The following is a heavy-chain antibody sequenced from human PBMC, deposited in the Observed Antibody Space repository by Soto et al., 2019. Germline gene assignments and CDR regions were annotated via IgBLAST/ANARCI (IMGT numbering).Heavy chain of an antibody. CDR1: GFTFSRFP. V-gene: IGHV3-23*01. CDR3: AQGGCSGGSCYSLDP. Sequence: EVQLLESGGGLVQPGGSLRLSCAASGFTFSRFPLTWVRRAPGKGLEWVSGISDSGDTTYYADSVKGRFTVSRDNSKNSLDLQMNSLGADDTAVYYCAQGGCSGGSCYSLDPWGQGSLVAVSS. CDR2: ISDSGDTT. D-gene: IGHD2-15*01. J-gene: IGHJ5*02.